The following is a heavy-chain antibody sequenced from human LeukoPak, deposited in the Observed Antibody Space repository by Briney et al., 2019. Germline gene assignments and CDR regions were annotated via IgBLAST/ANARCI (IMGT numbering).Heavy chain of an antibody. Sequence: ASVKVSCKASGYSFTGHYMHWVRQAPGQGLEWMGWINPKSGGTNYAQKFQGRVTMTRDTSISTAYMELSRLRSDDTAVYYCARERIAAALNWFDPWGQGTLVTVSS. J-gene: IGHJ5*02. CDR2: INPKSGGT. V-gene: IGHV1-2*02. D-gene: IGHD6-13*01. CDR3: ARERIAAALNWFDP. CDR1: GYSFTGHY.